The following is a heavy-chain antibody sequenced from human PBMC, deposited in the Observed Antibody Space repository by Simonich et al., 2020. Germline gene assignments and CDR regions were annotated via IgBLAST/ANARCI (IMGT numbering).Heavy chain of an antibody. CDR2: IIPILGIA. D-gene: IGHD3-10*01. V-gene: IGHV1-69*09. Sequence: QVQLVQSGAEVKKPGSSVKVSCKASGGTFSSYAISWVRQAPGQGLEWMGGIIPILGIANNAKKFQGRVTITADKSTSTAYMELSSLRSEDTAVYYCARTNTMRELDTMVRGVDYFDYWGQGTLVTVSS. CDR1: GGTFSSYA. J-gene: IGHJ4*02. CDR3: ARTNTMRELDTMVRGVDYFDY.